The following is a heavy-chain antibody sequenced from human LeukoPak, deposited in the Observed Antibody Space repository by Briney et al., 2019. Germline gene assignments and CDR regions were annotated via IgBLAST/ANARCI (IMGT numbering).Heavy chain of an antibody. CDR1: GFSFINYW. CDR2: IKQDGVEK. Sequence: GGSLRLSCAASGFSFINYWMSWVRQAPGKGLEWVANIKQDGVEKYYGDSVKGRFTISRDNAKNTLYLQMNGLRAEETAVYYCARGGGRGYSGYDRYWGQGTLLTVSS. CDR3: ARGGGRGYSGYDRY. J-gene: IGHJ4*02. D-gene: IGHD5-12*01. V-gene: IGHV3-7*04.